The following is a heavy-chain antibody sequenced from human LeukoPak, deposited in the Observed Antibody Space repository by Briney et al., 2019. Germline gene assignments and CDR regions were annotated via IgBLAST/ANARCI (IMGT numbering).Heavy chain of an antibody. CDR1: GFTVSSNY. V-gene: IGHV3-53*01. CDR2: IYSSGNT. CDR3: KGYYDSSGYKAY. Sequence: PGGSLRLSCAASGFTVSSNYVSWVRQAPGKGLDWVSVIYSSGNTNYADSVKGRFTISRDNAKNSLYLQMNSLRAEDTAVYYCKGYYDSSGYKAYWGQGTLVTVSS. D-gene: IGHD3-22*01. J-gene: IGHJ4*02.